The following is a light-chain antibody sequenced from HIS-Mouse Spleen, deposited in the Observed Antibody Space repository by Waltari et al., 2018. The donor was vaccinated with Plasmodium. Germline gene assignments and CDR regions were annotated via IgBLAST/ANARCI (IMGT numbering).Light chain of an antibody. V-gene: IGKV1-33*01. CDR2: VAS. CDR1: KDISNY. J-gene: IGKJ3*01. Sequence: DIQMTQSPSSLSASVGDRVTITCQASKDISNYLNWYQQKPGKAPKLLIYVASNLETGVPSRFSGSGSGTDFTFTISSLQPEDIATYYCQQYDNLPPLFTFGPGTKVDIK. CDR3: QQYDNLPPLFT.